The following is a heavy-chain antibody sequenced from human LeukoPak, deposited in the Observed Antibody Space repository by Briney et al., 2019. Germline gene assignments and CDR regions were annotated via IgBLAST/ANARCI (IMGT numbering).Heavy chain of an antibody. J-gene: IGHJ4*02. Sequence: SETLSLTCTVSGGSISSGDYYWSWIRQPPGEGLEWIGYIYYSGSTYYNPSLKSRVTISVDTSKNQFSLKLSSVTAADTAVYYCASHKDYTAKGHSEDYWGQGTLVTVSS. CDR3: ASHKDYTAKGHSEDY. CDR2: IYYSGST. D-gene: IGHD5-18*01. CDR1: GGSISSGDYY. V-gene: IGHV4-30-4*01.